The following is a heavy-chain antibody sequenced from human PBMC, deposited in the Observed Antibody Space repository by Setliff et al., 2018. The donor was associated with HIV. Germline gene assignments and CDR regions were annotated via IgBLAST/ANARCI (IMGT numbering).Heavy chain of an antibody. D-gene: IGHD3-10*01. CDR1: GGSISSGSYY. CDR2: IYTSGSA. J-gene: IGHJ2*01. CDR3: ARDWVTRSNYYGSGSPWYFDF. Sequence: PSETLSLTCSVSGGSISSGSYYWNWIRQPAGKGLEWIGRIYTSGSANYNPSLQSRITISVDTSKNQFSLKLRSVNAADTAVYYCARDWVTRSNYYGSGSPWYFDFWGRGILVTVSS. V-gene: IGHV4-61*02.